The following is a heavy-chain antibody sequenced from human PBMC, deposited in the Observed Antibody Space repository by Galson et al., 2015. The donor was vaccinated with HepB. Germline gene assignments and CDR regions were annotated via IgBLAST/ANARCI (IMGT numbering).Heavy chain of an antibody. D-gene: IGHD6-13*01. CDR3: ARDRVGYSDFDY. V-gene: IGHV1-18*04. CDR2: ISAYNGNT. Sequence: SVKVSCKASGYTFTSYGISWVRQAPGRGLEWMGWISAYNGNTNYAQKLQGRVTMTTDTSTSTAYMELRSLRSDDTAVYYCARDRVGYSDFDYWGQGTLVTVSS. CDR1: GYTFTSYG. J-gene: IGHJ4*02.